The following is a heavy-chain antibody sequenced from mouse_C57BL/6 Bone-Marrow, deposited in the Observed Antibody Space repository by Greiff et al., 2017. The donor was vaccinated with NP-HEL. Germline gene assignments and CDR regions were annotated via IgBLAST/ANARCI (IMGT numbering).Heavy chain of an antibody. CDR3: AREGGLRRRTYAMDY. CDR1: GFTFSDYS. D-gene: IGHD2-4*01. Sequence: EVMLVESEGGLVQPGSSMKLSCTASGFTFSDYSMAWVRQVPEMGLEWVANINYDGSSTYYLDSLKSRFIISRDNAKNILYLQMSSLKSEDTATYYCAREGGLRRRTYAMDYWGQGTSVTVSS. J-gene: IGHJ4*01. V-gene: IGHV5-16*01. CDR2: INYDGSST.